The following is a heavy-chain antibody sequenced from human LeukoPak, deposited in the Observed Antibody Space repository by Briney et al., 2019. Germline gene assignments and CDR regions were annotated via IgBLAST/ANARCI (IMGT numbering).Heavy chain of an antibody. CDR3: AKSLHCSGGSCYFNY. CDR2: ISDDGIKI. CDR1: GFRFSSYG. Sequence: GGSLRLSCAASGFRFSSYGMHWVRQAPGKGLEWVAVISDDGIKIYYGDSVKGRFTISRGNSKNTLYLQINSLRAEDTAVYYCAKSLHCSGGSCYFNYWGQGTLVTVSS. J-gene: IGHJ4*02. V-gene: IGHV3-30*18. D-gene: IGHD2-15*01.